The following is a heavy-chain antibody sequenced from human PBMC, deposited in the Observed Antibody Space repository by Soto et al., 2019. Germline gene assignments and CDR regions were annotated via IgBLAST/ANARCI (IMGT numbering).Heavy chain of an antibody. J-gene: IGHJ3*01. CDR3: ARPLILGPTAGAFDL. CDR1: GFTFSGSA. D-gene: IGHD1-1*01. V-gene: IGHV3-73*01. CDR2: IRTKGHNYAT. Sequence: EVRLVESGGGLVQPGGSLKLSCAASGFTFSGSAIHWVRQASGKGLEWVGRIRTKGHNYATEYAASVEGRFIISRDDADNMAYLQMNSLKTEDTAVYYCARPLILGPTAGAFDLWGRGALVTVSS.